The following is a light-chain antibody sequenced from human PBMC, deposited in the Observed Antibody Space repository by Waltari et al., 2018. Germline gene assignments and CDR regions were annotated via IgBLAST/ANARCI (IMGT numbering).Light chain of an antibody. V-gene: IGKV1-5*03. J-gene: IGKJ5*01. CDR3: QQYDSEIT. CDR1: QNIIRD. CDR2: KAS. Sequence: DIQMTQSPSTLSASVGDRVTITCRASQNIIRDLAWYQQKPGRAPKVLIYKASSLESGVPSRFSGSGSGTEFTLTISSLEPDDFATYFCQQYDSEITFGQGTRLEIK.